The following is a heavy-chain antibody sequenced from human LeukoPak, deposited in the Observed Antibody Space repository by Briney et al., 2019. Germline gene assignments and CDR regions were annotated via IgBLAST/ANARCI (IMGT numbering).Heavy chain of an antibody. CDR3: ARRPGEYGGNNFDY. CDR1: GGSISSRSDY. D-gene: IGHD4/OR15-4a*01. Sequence: SETLSLTCTVSGGSISSRSDYWGWIRQPPGKGLEWIGSIYYTGSTHYNPSLKSRVTISVDTSKNQFSLKLSSVTAADTAVYYCARRPGEYGGNNFDYWGQGTLVTVSS. CDR2: IYYTGST. V-gene: IGHV4-39*01. J-gene: IGHJ4*02.